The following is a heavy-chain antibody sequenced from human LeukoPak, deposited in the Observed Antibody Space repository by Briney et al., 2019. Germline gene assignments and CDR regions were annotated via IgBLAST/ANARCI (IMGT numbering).Heavy chain of an antibody. Sequence: SDSLSLTCALYGGSFSGYYWGWIRHPPGGGLGWIGEINHSGSTNYNPSLKSRITISVDTSKNQISLKLGSVTAADTAVYYCARGGDSLYYFDYWGQGTLVTVSS. CDR3: ARGGDSLYYFDY. D-gene: IGHD2-21*01. J-gene: IGHJ4*02. CDR1: GGSFSGYY. CDR2: INHSGST. V-gene: IGHV4-34*01.